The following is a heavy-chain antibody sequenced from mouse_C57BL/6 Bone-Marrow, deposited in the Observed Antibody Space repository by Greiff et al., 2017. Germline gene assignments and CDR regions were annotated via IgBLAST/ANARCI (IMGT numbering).Heavy chain of an antibody. V-gene: IGHV14-4*01. CDR1: GFNIKDDY. D-gene: IGHD1-1*01. CDR3: TLITTVVYYYAMDY. Sequence: VQLQQSGAELVRPGASVKLSCTASGFNIKDDYMHWVKQRPEQGLEWIGWIDPENGDTEYASKFQGKATITADTSSNPAYLQLSSLTSEDTAVYYCTLITTVVYYYAMDYWGQGTSVTVSS. J-gene: IGHJ4*01. CDR2: IDPENGDT.